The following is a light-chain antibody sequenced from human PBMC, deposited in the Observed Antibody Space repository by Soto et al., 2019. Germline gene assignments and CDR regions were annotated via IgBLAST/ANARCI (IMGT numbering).Light chain of an antibody. CDR1: QSVTTGY. V-gene: IGKV3-20*01. CDR2: GTS. CDR3: QQFGDSLWT. Sequence: NVLTQSPDTLSVYPGEGATLSCRASQSVTTGYLAWYQQKPGQAPRLLIYGTSSRATGVPDRFRASGSATDFTLTITRLEPEDFAVYYCQQFGDSLWTFGQGTRVEIK. J-gene: IGKJ1*01.